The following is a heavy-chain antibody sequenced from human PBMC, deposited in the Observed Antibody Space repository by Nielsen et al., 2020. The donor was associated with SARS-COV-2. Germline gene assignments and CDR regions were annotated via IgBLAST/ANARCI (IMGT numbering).Heavy chain of an antibody. CDR2: IGTAGDT. V-gene: IGHV3-13*04. J-gene: IGHJ6*02. CDR3: ARDRWELGSYYGMDV. Sequence: GGSLRLSCAASGFTFSSYDMHWVCQATGKGLEWVSAIGTAGDTYYPGSVKGRFTISRENAKNSLYLQMNSLRAGDTAVYYCARDRWELGSYYGMDVWGQGTTVTVSS. CDR1: GFTFSSYD. D-gene: IGHD1-26*01.